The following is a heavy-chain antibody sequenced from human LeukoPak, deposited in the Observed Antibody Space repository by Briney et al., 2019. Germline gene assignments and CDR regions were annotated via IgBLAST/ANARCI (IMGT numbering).Heavy chain of an antibody. V-gene: IGHV1-69*04. CDR2: IIPILGIA. D-gene: IGHD3-22*01. CDR3: ASQYYYDSSGYYRIDNWFDP. J-gene: IGHJ5*02. CDR1: GFTFSSYA. Sequence: GGSLRLSCAASGFTFSSYAISWVRQTPGQGLEWMGRIIPILGIANYAQKFQGRVTITADKSTSTAYMELSSLRSEDTAVYYCASQYYYDSSGYYRIDNWFDPWGQGTLVTVSS.